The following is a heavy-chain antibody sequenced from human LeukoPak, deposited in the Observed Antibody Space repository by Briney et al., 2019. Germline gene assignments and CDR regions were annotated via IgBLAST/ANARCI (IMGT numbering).Heavy chain of an antibody. CDR3: VRRFWSGERVRNALKIAS. CDR2: ISAYNGNT. D-gene: IGHD3-3*01. J-gene: IGHJ4*02. CDR1: GYTGTISG. V-gene: IGHV1-18*01. Sequence: ASVKVPCTATGYTGTISGSSYYRQAPGQGLEWMGWISAYNGNTNFAQNLRDRLTMTTDTSTTTVYMELRSLRSDDTAVYYCVRRFWSGERVRNALKIASWGQGTLVTVSS.